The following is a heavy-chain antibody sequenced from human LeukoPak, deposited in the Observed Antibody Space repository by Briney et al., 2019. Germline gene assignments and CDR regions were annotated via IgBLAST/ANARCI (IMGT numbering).Heavy chain of an antibody. CDR3: ARGGPRYCSGGSCYFGY. CDR2: INHSGST. Sequence: PSETLSLTYAVYGGSFSGYYWSWIRQPPGKGLEWIGEINHSGSTNYNPSLKSRVTISVDTSKNQFSLKLSSVTAADTAVYYCARGGPRYCSGGSCYFGYWGQGTLVIVSS. D-gene: IGHD2-15*01. CDR1: GGSFSGYY. J-gene: IGHJ4*02. V-gene: IGHV4-34*01.